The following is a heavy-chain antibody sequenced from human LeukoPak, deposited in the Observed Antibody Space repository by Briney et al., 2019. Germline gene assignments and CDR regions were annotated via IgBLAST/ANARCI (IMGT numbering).Heavy chain of an antibody. D-gene: IGHD3-22*01. Sequence: GGSLRLSCAASGFTFSSYWMHWGRQAPGKGLVWVSRIKSDGGTNYADSVKGRFTISRDNAKNTLSLQMNSLRAEDTGVYYCARAPSEIGGYYPEYFRHWGQGILVTVSS. CDR3: ARAPSEIGGYYPEYFRH. J-gene: IGHJ1*01. CDR2: IKSDGGT. CDR1: GFTFSSYW. V-gene: IGHV3-74*01.